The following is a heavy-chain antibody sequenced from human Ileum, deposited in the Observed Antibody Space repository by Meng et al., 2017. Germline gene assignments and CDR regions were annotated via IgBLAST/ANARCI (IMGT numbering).Heavy chain of an antibody. CDR1: SGSFTNNNYY. D-gene: IGHD4-17*01. Sequence: QLRLQESAPGLVKLSEPLSLPCSVSSGSFTNNNYYWAWIRRPPGKGLEWIGSIYYGGSTYYNPSLKSRVTISVDTSTNQFSLKLISVTAADTAVYYCARRAHYGDPPRWGQGTLVTVSS. V-gene: IGHV4-39*01. CDR3: ARRAHYGDPPR. J-gene: IGHJ4*02. CDR2: IYYGGST.